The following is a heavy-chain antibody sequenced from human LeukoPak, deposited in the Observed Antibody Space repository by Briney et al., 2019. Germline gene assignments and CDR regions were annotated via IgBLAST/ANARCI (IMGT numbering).Heavy chain of an antibody. CDR2: IYYSGST. Sequence: SETLSLTCTVSGGSISSSSYYWGWIRQPPGKGLEWIGSIYYSGSTYYNPSLKSRVTISVDTSKNQFSLKLSSVTAADTAVYYCARDSLGGVQNNWFDPWGQGTLVTVSS. J-gene: IGHJ5*02. D-gene: IGHD1-1*01. CDR3: ARDSLGGVQNNWFDP. V-gene: IGHV4-39*02. CDR1: GGSISSSSYY.